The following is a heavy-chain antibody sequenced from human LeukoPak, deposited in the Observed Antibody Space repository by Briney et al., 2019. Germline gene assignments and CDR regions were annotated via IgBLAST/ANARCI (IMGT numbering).Heavy chain of an antibody. CDR1: GYTFTNYG. CDR2: ISTYIGNT. J-gene: IGHJ3*02. V-gene: IGHV1-18*01. CDR3: ARDPGAYDSSGYYYDTRGAFDI. D-gene: IGHD3-22*01. Sequence: ASVKVSCKASGYTFTNYGINWVRQAPGQGLEWMGWISTYIGNTNYAQKLQGRVTMTTDTSTSTAYMELRSLRSDDTAVYYCARDPGAYDSSGYYYDTRGAFDIWGQGTMVTVSS.